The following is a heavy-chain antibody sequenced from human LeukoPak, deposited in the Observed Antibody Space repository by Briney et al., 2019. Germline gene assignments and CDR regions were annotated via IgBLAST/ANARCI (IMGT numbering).Heavy chain of an antibody. D-gene: IGHD5-24*01. CDR2: IYPGDSDT. V-gene: IGHV5-51*01. CDR3: ARRLQGMMAYWYFDL. J-gene: IGHJ2*01. CDR1: GYSFTSYW. Sequence: GESLKISCKGSGYSFTSYWIGWVRQMPGKGLEWMGIIYPGDSDTRYSPSFQGQVTISADKSISTAYLQWSSLKASDTAIYYCARRLQGMMAYWYFDLWGRGTLVTVSS.